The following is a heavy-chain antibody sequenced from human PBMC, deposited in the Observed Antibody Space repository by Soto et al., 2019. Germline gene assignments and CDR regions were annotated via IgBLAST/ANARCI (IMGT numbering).Heavy chain of an antibody. CDR1: GYTFTSYG. CDR3: ASGRNDYVWGRYRYTSLDAFDI. D-gene: IGHD3-16*02. Sequence: QVQLVQSGAEVKKPGASVKVSCKASGYTFTSYGISWVRQAPGQGLEWMGWISAYNGNTNYAQKLQGRVTMTTDTSTSTAYMELRSLRSDDTAVYYCASGRNDYVWGRYRYTSLDAFDIWGQGTMVTVSS. V-gene: IGHV1-18*01. CDR2: ISAYNGNT. J-gene: IGHJ3*02.